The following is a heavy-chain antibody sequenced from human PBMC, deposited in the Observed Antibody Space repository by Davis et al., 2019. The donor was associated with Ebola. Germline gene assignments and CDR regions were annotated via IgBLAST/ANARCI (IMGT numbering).Heavy chain of an antibody. Sequence: GGSLRLSCAASGFTFSNFAMHWVRQAPGKGLEWVALISYDGTKKYYADSMKGRFTISRDNAKNSLYLQMNSLRAEDTAVYYCARWDYWGQGTLVTVSS. V-gene: IGHV3-30-3*01. CDR1: GFTFSNFA. CDR2: ISYDGTKK. J-gene: IGHJ4*02. CDR3: ARWDY.